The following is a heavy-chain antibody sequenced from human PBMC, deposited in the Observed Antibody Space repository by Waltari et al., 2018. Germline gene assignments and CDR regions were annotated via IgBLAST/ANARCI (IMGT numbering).Heavy chain of an antibody. V-gene: IGHV1-69*01. D-gene: IGHD6-19*01. J-gene: IGHJ5*02. CDR1: GGTFSSYA. CDR3: ATEAGQWGWFDP. CDR2: IIPIFGTA. Sequence: VQPVQSGAGVKKPGSSVKVPCQASGGTFSSYAYRRVRQAPGQGLEWMGGIIPIFGTANYAQKFQGRVTITADESTSTAYMELSSLRSEDTAVYYCATEAGQWGWFDPWGQGTLVTVSS.